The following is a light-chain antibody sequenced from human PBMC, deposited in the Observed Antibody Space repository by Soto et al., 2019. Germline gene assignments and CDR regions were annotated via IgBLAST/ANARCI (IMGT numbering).Light chain of an antibody. Sequence: EIVLTQSPGPLSLSPGERATLSCRASRSVYSSYLAWYQQKPGQAPRLLIYGASSRATGIPDRFSGSGSGTDFTLTISRLEPEDFAVYYCHQYGSSPLTFGGGTKVEI. CDR3: HQYGSSPLT. CDR1: RSVYSSY. J-gene: IGKJ4*01. V-gene: IGKV3-20*01. CDR2: GAS.